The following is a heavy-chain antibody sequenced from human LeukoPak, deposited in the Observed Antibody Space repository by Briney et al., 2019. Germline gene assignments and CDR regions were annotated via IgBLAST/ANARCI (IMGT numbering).Heavy chain of an antibody. CDR1: GYTFTGYY. V-gene: IGHV1-2*02. D-gene: IGHD3-3*01. Sequence: ASVTVPCKASGYTFTGYYMHWVRQAPGQGLEWMGWINPNSGGTNYAQKFQGRVTMTRDTSISTAYMELSRLRSDDTAVYYCARATAARYDFWSGYIDYWGQGTLVTVSS. CDR2: INPNSGGT. J-gene: IGHJ4*02. CDR3: ARATAARYDFWSGYIDY.